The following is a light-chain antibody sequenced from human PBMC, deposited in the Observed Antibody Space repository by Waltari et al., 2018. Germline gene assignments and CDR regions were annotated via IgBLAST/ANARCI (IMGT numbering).Light chain of an antibody. Sequence: QSALTQPASVSGSPGQSITISCTGTSSDVGTYNLVSWYQLHPGKAPKLIIYESTKRPSGVSGRFSGSKSGNTASLTISGLQAEDEADYYCCSFAGSSPHVVFGGGTKLTVL. V-gene: IGLV2-23*01. CDR2: EST. J-gene: IGLJ2*01. CDR3: CSFAGSSPHVV. CDR1: SSDVGTYNL.